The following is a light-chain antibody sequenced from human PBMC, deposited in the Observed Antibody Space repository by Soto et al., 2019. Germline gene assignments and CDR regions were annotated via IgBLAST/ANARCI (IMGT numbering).Light chain of an antibody. CDR2: AAS. CDR3: QQYGSSGT. Sequence: VLTQSPGTLSLSAGQRSTLSCRASQSVSSNLAWYQQKPGQAPRRLIDAASSRATGIPDRLSGSGSGTVFTLTISRPEPEDFAVYYCQQYGSSGTFGQGTKVDIK. V-gene: IGKV3-20*01. CDR1: QSVSSN. J-gene: IGKJ1*01.